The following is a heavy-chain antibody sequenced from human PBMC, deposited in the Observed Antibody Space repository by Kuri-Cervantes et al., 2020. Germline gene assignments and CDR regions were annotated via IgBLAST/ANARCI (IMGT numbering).Heavy chain of an antibody. CDR3: AKDGGGSYFNYYYMDV. J-gene: IGHJ6*03. Sequence: GGSLRLSCAASGFTFDDYTMHWVRQAPGKGLEWVSLISWDDASTYYADSVKGRFTISRDNSKNSLYLQMNSLRTEDTALYYCAKDGGGSYFNYYYMDVWGKGTTVTVSS. V-gene: IGHV3-43*01. D-gene: IGHD1-26*01. CDR2: ISWDDAST. CDR1: GFTFDDYT.